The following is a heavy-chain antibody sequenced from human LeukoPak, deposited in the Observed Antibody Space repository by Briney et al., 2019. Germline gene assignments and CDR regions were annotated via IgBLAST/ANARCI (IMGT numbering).Heavy chain of an antibody. Sequence: GGSLRLSCAASEFSLSHYAVHWIRQAPGKGLEWVAVISGDGSNQYYPDSVRGRFTVSRDNSNNTVSLQLTSVRPTDTAIYYCARTYASHWASLDFWGLGTLVTVSS. CDR1: EFSLSHYA. V-gene: IGHV3-30-3*01. CDR2: ISGDGSNQ. J-gene: IGHJ4*01. CDR3: ARTYASHWASLDF. D-gene: IGHD2-2*01.